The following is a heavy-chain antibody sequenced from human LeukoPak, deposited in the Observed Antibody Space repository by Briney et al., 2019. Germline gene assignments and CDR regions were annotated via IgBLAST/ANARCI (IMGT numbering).Heavy chain of an antibody. J-gene: IGHJ4*02. D-gene: IGHD6-19*01. V-gene: IGHV3-7*03. Sequence: GGSLRLSCAASGFTFSSYWMNWARQAPGKRLEWVASINHNGNVNYYVDSVKGRFTISRDNAKNSLYLQMNSLRVEDTAFYYCAKDNRRHYTSGPNPDSLHWGQGALVTVSS. CDR1: GFTFSSYW. CDR3: AKDNRRHYTSGPNPDSLH. CDR2: INHNGNVN.